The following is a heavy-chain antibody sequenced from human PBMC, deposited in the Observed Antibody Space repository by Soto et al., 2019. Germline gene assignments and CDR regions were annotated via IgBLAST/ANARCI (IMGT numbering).Heavy chain of an antibody. D-gene: IGHD6-19*01. V-gene: IGHV4-39*02. CDR2: IYYSGST. Sequence: SETLSLTCFVSGGPISSSRYYWGWIRQPPGKGLEWIGSIYYSGSTYYNPSLKSRVTISVDTPNNQFSLRLSSVTAADTALYYCARDMIAVAGLYHFDYWGQGILVTVSS. CDR3: ARDMIAVAGLYHFDY. CDR1: GGPISSSRYY. J-gene: IGHJ4*02.